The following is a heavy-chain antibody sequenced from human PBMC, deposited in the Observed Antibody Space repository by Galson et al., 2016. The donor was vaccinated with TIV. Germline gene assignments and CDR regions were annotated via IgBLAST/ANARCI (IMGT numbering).Heavy chain of an antibody. D-gene: IGHD3-10*01. V-gene: IGHV3-53*05. J-gene: IGHJ6*02. CDR1: GXTVSGNY. Sequence: SXRLSCAASGXTVSGNYVNWVRQAPGQGLEWVSVIYAYGSTSYSDAVKGRFSISRETSSNTVYLQMNSLRPEDTAVYYCAREAPAGHETGLYGMDVWGQGTTVIVS. CDR2: IYAYGST. CDR3: AREAPAGHETGLYGMDV.